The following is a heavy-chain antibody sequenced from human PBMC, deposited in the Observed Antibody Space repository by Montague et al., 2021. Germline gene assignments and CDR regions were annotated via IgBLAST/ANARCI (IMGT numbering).Heavy chain of an antibody. CDR3: TRDRYQGGSDY. D-gene: IGHD3-9*01. CDR2: ISGNRTNI. V-gene: IGHV3-48*02. CDR1: GFTFSSYS. Sequence: SLRLSCAASGFTFSSYSMTWVRQAPGKGLEWLSYISGNRTNIYYADSVKGRFTISRDNANNLLYPQMNSLRDEDTAVYYCTRDRYQGGSDYWGQGTLVIVSS. J-gene: IGHJ4*02.